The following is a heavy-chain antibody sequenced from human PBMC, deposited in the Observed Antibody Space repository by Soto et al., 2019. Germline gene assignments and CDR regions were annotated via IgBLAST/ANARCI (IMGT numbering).Heavy chain of an antibody. D-gene: IGHD2-21*01. CDR1: GYTFTGYY. V-gene: IGHV1-2*04. CDR2: INPNSGGT. Sequence: ASVKVSCKASGYTFTGYYMRCVRQAPGQGLEWMGWINPNSGGTNYAQKFQGWVTMTRDTSISTAYMELSRLRSDDTAVYYCARSSRRIGLISVDWFDPWGQGTLVTSPQ. J-gene: IGHJ5*02. CDR3: ARSSRRIGLISVDWFDP.